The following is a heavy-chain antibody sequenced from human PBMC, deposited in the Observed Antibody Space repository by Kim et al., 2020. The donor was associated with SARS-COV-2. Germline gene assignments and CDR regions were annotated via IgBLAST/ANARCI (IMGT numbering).Heavy chain of an antibody. D-gene: IGHD3-22*01. V-gene: IGHV3-30*01. Sequence: KGRFPISREKSKNTLYLQMNSLRAEDTAVYYCARDRYYYDSSGFHDAFDIWGQGTMVTVSS. CDR3: ARDRYYYDSSGFHDAFDI. J-gene: IGHJ3*02.